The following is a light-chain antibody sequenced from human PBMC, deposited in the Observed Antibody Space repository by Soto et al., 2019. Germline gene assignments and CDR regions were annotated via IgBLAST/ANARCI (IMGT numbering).Light chain of an antibody. CDR1: HDIDKV. Sequence: DIQMTQSPSSLSASVGDRVTITCQASHDIDKVLHWYQQKPGEAPKLLIFGASNVATGVPSRFSGSGSGTDFSCAIGSLQPEDIATYYCQQYDNFPYSFGQGTKLEI. V-gene: IGKV1-33*01. CDR3: QQYDNFPYS. J-gene: IGKJ2*03. CDR2: GAS.